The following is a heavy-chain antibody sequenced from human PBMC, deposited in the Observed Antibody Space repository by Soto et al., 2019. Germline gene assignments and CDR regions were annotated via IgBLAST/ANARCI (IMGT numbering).Heavy chain of an antibody. V-gene: IGHV1-18*01. CDR3: ARVGGITIFGVVTPLDY. J-gene: IGHJ4*02. CDR1: GYTFTSYG. CDR2: ISAYNGNT. D-gene: IGHD3-3*01. Sequence: GASVKVSCKASGYTFTSYGISWVRQAPGQGLEWMGWISAYNGNTNYAQKLQGRVTMTTDTSTSTAYMELRSLRSDDTAVYYCARVGGITIFGVVTPLDYWGQGTLVTVSS.